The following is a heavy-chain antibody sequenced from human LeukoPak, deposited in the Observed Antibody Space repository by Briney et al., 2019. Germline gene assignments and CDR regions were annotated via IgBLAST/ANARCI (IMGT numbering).Heavy chain of an antibody. V-gene: IGHV1-2*02. Sequence: GASVKVSCKASGYTFTGYYMHWVRQAPGQGLEWMGWINPNSGGTNYAQNFQGRVTMTRDTSISTASMELSRLRSDDTAVYYCARGPWITMILVASGGYMDVWGKGTTVTISS. J-gene: IGHJ6*03. CDR1: GYTFTGYY. CDR2: INPNSGGT. CDR3: ARGPWITMILVASGGYMDV. D-gene: IGHD3-22*01.